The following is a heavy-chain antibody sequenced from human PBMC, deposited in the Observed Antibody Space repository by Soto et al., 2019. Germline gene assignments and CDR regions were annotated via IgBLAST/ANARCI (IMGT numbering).Heavy chain of an antibody. J-gene: IGHJ4*02. V-gene: IGHV3-7*03. CDR2: IKQDGSEK. CDR1: GFTFSSYW. D-gene: IGHD3-22*01. Sequence: EVQLVESGGGLVQPGGSLRLSCAGSGFTFSSYWMTWVRQAPGKGLEWVANIKQDGSEKGYVDSVKGRFTISRDNAKNSLYLQMNSLRAEDTAVYYCARVAPWYYDTSGYYYLDYWGQGTLVTVSS. CDR3: ARVAPWYYDTSGYYYLDY.